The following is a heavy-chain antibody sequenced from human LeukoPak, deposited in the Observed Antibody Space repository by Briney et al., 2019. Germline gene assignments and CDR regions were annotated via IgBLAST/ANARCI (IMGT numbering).Heavy chain of an antibody. CDR3: ARLRTDYYDSSGYYYGHLDY. D-gene: IGHD3-22*01. J-gene: IGHJ4*02. CDR1: GGSITSNY. CDR2: FNYSGST. Sequence: SETLSLTCTVSGGSITSNYWSWIRQPPGKGLEWIAYFNYSGSTNYNPSLKGRVTISVDTSKNQFSLKLTSVTAADSAVYYCARLRTDYYDSSGYYYGHLDYWGQGTLVTVSS. V-gene: IGHV4-59*08.